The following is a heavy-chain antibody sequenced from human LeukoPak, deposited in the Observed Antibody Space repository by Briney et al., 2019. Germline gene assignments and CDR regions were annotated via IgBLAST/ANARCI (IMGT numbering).Heavy chain of an antibody. Sequence: GGSLRLSCAASGCTFSSYSMNWVRQAPGKGLEWVSSISSSSSYIYYADSVKGRFTISRDNAKNSLYLQMTSLRAEDTAVYYCAREGDGALTYDYWGQGTLVTVSS. J-gene: IGHJ4*02. CDR3: AREGDGALTYDY. D-gene: IGHD1-14*01. CDR2: ISSSSSYI. CDR1: GCTFSSYS. V-gene: IGHV3-21*01.